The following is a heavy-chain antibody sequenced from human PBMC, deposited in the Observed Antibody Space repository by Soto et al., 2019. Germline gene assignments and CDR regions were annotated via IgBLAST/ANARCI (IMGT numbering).Heavy chain of an antibody. V-gene: IGHV3-23*01. CDR2: ISGSGGST. D-gene: IGHD1-26*01. Sequence: GGSLRLSCAASGFTFSSYAMGWVRQAPGKGLEWVSAISGSGGSTYYADSVKGRFTISRDNSKNTLYLQMNSLRAEDTAVYYCASVRGLYSGSYFDYWGQGTLVTVSS. J-gene: IGHJ4*02. CDR1: GFTFSSYA. CDR3: ASVRGLYSGSYFDY.